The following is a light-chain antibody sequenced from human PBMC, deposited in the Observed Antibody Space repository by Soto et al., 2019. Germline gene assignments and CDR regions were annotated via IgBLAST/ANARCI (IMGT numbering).Light chain of an antibody. Sequence: QSVLTQPPSASGTPGQRVTISCSGSSSNIGSHTVHWFRQVPGTAPKLLIYTNNQRPSGVPDRFSGSKSGTSVSLAISGLQSEYEADYDCAAWDDSLNGVVFGGGTKLTVL. CDR2: TNN. CDR3: AAWDDSLNGVV. V-gene: IGLV1-44*01. CDR1: SSNIGSHT. J-gene: IGLJ2*01.